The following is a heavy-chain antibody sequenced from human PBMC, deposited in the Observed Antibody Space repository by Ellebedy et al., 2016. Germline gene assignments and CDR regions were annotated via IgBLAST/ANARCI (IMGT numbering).Heavy chain of an antibody. CDR1: GFPFSLAG. CDR3: TRDGREWSRDY. V-gene: IGHV3-21*04. CDR2: TVNTGRET. D-gene: IGHD3-3*01. Sequence: GESLKISXAASGFPFSLAGMTWIRQAPGKGLEWVGTTVNTGRETYYADPFKGRFTISRDNAMNLVDLHLYSLTVEDTAVYFCTRDGREWSRDYWGQGTLVTVSS. J-gene: IGHJ4*02.